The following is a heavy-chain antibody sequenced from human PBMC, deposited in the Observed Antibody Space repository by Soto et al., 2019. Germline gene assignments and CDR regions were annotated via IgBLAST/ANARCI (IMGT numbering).Heavy chain of an antibody. CDR2: IYYSGST. CDR3: ARVDTAMANAAFDI. Sequence: SETLSLTCTVSGGSISSGDYYWSWIRQPPGKGLEWIGYIYYSGSTYYNPSLKSRVTISVDTSKNQFSLKLSSVTAADTAVYYCARVDTAMANAAFDIWGQGTMVTVS. CDR1: GGSISSGDYY. J-gene: IGHJ3*02. D-gene: IGHD5-18*01. V-gene: IGHV4-30-4*01.